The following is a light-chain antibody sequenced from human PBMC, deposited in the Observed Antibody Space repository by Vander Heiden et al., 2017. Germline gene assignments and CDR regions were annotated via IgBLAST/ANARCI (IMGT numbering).Light chain of an antibody. CDR3: RQALQTPRT. Sequence: GTPGGPAASTCRASQVLLYSNGYNYLDWYLQNPGQSPQLLSSLSSNRASRVPDRFSGSEAGTDFMLRISSMGAEDVGVYYCRQALQTPRTFGRGTKVEIK. CDR1: QVLLYSNGYNY. CDR2: LSS. J-gene: IGKJ4*02. V-gene: IGKV2-28*01.